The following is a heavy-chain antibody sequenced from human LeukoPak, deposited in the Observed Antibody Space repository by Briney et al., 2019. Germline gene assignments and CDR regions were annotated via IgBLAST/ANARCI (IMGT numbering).Heavy chain of an antibody. Sequence: GGSLRLSCAASGLIVSNKYMSWVRQAPGKGLEWVSSLYSDDSTYYADSVKGRFTISRDSSKNTVYLQMYSLGAEDTAMYFCAARDCSTTSCYAGLFDYWGQGILVTVSS. CDR3: AARDCSTTSCYAGLFDY. CDR2: LYSDDST. CDR1: GLIVSNKY. J-gene: IGHJ4*02. V-gene: IGHV3-53*01. D-gene: IGHD2-2*01.